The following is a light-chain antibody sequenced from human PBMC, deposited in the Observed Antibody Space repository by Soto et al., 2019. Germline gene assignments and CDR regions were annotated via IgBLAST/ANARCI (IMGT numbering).Light chain of an antibody. J-gene: IGKJ5*01. CDR2: KAS. CDR3: QQYNSYSKT. V-gene: IGKV1-5*03. Sequence: DIRVSNSASTVSATVGDRVTITCRASQSISSWLAWYQQKPGKAPKLLIYKASSLESGVPSRFSGSGSGTEFTLTISSLQPDDFTPYYCQQYNSYSKTFGQ. CDR1: QSISSW.